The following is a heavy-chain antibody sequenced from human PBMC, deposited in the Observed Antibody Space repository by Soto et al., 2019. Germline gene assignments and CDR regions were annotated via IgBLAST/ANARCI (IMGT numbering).Heavy chain of an antibody. CDR2: ISAGGGDT. J-gene: IGHJ4*02. Sequence: GSLRLSCAASGFTFSSYAMTWVRQAPGKWLEWVSGISAGGGDTYYGDSVKDRFTISRDNSKNTLVLHINSLRAEDTAIDYWAKDRIGGYFDYFGSWGQRHLVIVAS. V-gene: IGHV3-23*01. CDR1: GFTFSSYA. CDR3: AKDRIGGYFDYFGS. D-gene: IGHD3-9*01.